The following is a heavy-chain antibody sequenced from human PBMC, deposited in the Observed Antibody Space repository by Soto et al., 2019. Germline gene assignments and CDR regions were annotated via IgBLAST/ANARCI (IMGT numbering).Heavy chain of an antibody. J-gene: IGHJ3*02. Sequence: DVQLVESGGGLVQPGRSLRLSCAASGFTFDDYAMHWVRQAPGKGLEWVSGISWNSGSIGYADSVKGRFTISRDNAKNSLYLQMNSLRAEDTALYYCAKDLGYSSSSGAFDIWGQGTMVTVSS. D-gene: IGHD6-13*01. V-gene: IGHV3-9*01. CDR2: ISWNSGSI. CDR3: AKDLGYSSSSGAFDI. CDR1: GFTFDDYA.